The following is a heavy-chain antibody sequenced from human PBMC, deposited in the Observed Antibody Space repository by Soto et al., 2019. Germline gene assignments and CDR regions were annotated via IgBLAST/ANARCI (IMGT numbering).Heavy chain of an antibody. D-gene: IGHD2-2*01. CDR1: GYTFTSYG. CDR3: ARAGDDCSTTSCYMIDY. Sequence: ASVKVSCKASGYTFTSYGISWVRQAPGQGLEWMGWISAYNGNTNYAQKLQGRVTLTRDTSASTAYMELSSLSSEDTAVYYCARAGDDCSTTSCYMIDYWGQGTLVTVSS. J-gene: IGHJ4*02. CDR2: ISAYNGNT. V-gene: IGHV1-18*04.